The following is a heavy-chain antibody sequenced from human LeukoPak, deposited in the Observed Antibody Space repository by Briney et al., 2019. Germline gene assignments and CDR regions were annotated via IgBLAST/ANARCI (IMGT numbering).Heavy chain of an antibody. CDR3: ARDLLHYYDSSGYYPFDY. CDR2: ISGSGGST. V-gene: IGHV3-23*01. CDR1: GFTFSSYA. D-gene: IGHD3-22*01. J-gene: IGHJ4*02. Sequence: GGSLRLSCAASGFTFSSYAMSWVRQAPGKGLEWVSAISGSGGSTYYADSVKGRFTISRDNSKNTLYLQMNSLRAEDTAVYYCARDLLHYYDSSGYYPFDYWGQGTLVTVSS.